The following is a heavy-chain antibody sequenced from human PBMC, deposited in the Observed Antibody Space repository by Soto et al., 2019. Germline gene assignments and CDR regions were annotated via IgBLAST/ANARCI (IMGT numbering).Heavy chain of an antibody. V-gene: IGHV3-9*01. D-gene: IGHD3-10*01. J-gene: IGHJ4*02. CDR3: ARGRGDDEYFGH. Sequence: GGSLRLSCAASGFTFEDYTMHWVRQGPGKGLEWVARISWKSDSIDYADSVKGRFKISRDNAKISLHLQMNNLTSKDTALYYCARGRGDDEYFGHWGQGALVTVSS. CDR1: GFTFEDYT. CDR2: ISWKSDSI.